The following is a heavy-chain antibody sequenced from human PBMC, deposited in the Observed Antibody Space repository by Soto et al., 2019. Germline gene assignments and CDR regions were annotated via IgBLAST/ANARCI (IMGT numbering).Heavy chain of an antibody. CDR2: IFSNDEK. CDR3: ARNDFWSGYYRDRNWFDP. D-gene: IGHD3-3*01. J-gene: IGHJ5*02. V-gene: IGHV2-26*01. CDR1: GFSLSNARMG. Sequence: SGPTLVNPTETLTLTCTVSGFSLSNARMGVSLIRQPPGKALEWLAHIFSNDEKSYSTSLKSRLTISKDTSKSQVVLTMTNMDPVDTATYYCARNDFWSGYYRDRNWFDPWGQGTLVTVYS.